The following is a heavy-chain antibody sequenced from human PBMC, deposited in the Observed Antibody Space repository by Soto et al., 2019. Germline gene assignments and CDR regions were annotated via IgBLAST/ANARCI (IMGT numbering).Heavy chain of an antibody. V-gene: IGHV3-15*07. Sequence: GGSLRLSCAASGFTFSNAWMNWVRQAPGKGLEWVGRIKSKTDGGTTDYAAPVKGRFTISRDDSKNTLYLQMNSLKTEDTAVYYCTTLVISGYDPDPPAVGGYWGQGTLVTVSS. D-gene: IGHD5-12*01. CDR2: IKSKTDGGTT. CDR1: GFTFSNAW. CDR3: TTLVISGYDPDPPAVGGY. J-gene: IGHJ4*02.